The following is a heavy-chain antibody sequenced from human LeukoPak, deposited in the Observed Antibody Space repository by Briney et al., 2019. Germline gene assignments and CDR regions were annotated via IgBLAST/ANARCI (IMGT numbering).Heavy chain of an antibody. Sequence: SETLSLTCTVSGGSISSGGYYWRWIRHHPGKGLEWIGYIYYSGSTYYNPSLKSRVTISVDTSKNQFSLKLSSVTAADTAVYYCASNAAGGIVVVPTAFDYWGQGTLVTVSS. J-gene: IGHJ4*02. CDR1: GGSISSGGYY. CDR3: ASNAAGGIVVVPTAFDY. V-gene: IGHV4-31*03. CDR2: IYYSGST. D-gene: IGHD2-2*01.